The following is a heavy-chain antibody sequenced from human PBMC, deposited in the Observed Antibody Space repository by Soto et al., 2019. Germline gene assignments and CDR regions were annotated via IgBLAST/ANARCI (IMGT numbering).Heavy chain of an antibody. V-gene: IGHV4-59*01. Sequence: SETLSLTCTVSGGSISRYYWTWIRQPPGKGLEWIGYIFYDGSTNYTPSLRSRVSISVDTSKNQFSLELNSVTSADTAVYYCARVMSGYAYCFYDFWGQGALVTFSS. J-gene: IGHJ4*02. CDR1: GGSISRYY. CDR3: ARVMSGYAYCFYDF. CDR2: IFYDGST. D-gene: IGHD3-16*01.